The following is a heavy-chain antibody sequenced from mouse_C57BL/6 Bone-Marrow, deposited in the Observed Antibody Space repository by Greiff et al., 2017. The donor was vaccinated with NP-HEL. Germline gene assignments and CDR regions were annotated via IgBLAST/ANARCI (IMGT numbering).Heavy chain of an antibody. CDR3: ATGWFAY. CDR2: IWGVGST. CDR1: GFSLTSYG. Sequence: QVQLQQSGPGLVAPSQSLSITCTVSGFSLTSYGVDWVRQSPGKGLEWLGVIWGVGSTNYNSARKSRLSISKDKSKSQVFLKMNSLQTDDTAMYYCATGWFAYWGQGTLVTVSA. V-gene: IGHV2-6*01. J-gene: IGHJ3*01.